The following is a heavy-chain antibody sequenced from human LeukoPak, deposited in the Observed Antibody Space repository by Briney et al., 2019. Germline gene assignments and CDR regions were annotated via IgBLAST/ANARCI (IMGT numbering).Heavy chain of an antibody. Sequence: GGSLRLSCAASGFTFSSYAMSWVRQAPGKGLEWASAISGSGGSTYYADSVKGRFTISRDNSKNTLYLQMNSLRAEDTAVYYCAKDIRRYSSGDYWGQGTLVTVSS. J-gene: IGHJ4*02. CDR3: AKDIRRYSSGDY. CDR1: GFTFSSYA. D-gene: IGHD6-25*01. V-gene: IGHV3-23*01. CDR2: ISGSGGST.